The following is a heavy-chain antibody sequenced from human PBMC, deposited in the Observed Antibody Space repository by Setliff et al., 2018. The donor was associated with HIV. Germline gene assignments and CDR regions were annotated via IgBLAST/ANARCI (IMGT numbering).Heavy chain of an antibody. CDR1: GSSVTNNY. V-gene: IGHV4-39*01. J-gene: IGHJ3*02. Sequence: ASETLSLTCTVSGSSVTNNYWVWIRQPPGKGLEWIGGIFYTGSAHYNPSLKSRVTISVDTSRNQFSMKLSSVTAADTTMYYCARWVTTPTKGAFDIWGQGTVVTVSS. CDR2: IFYTGSA. CDR3: ARWVTTPTKGAFDI. D-gene: IGHD3-22*01.